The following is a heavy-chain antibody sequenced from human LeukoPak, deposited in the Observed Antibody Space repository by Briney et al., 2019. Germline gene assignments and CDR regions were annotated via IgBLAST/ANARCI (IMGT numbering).Heavy chain of an antibody. Sequence: SAKVSCKASGGTFSSYAISWVRQAPGQGLEWMGGIIPIFGTANYAQKFQGRVTITADESTSTAYMELSSLRSEDTAVYYCARSIAAAGNDAFDIWGQGTMVTVSS. D-gene: IGHD6-13*01. J-gene: IGHJ3*02. CDR2: IIPIFGTA. CDR3: ARSIAAAGNDAFDI. V-gene: IGHV1-69*13. CDR1: GGTFSSYA.